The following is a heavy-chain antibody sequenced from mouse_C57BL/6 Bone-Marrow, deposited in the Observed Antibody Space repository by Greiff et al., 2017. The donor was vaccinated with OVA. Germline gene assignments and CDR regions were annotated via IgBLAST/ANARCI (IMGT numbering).Heavy chain of an antibody. CDR3: ARSYYNGSSYDYFDY. Sequence: QVQLQQPGAELVRPGSSVKLSCKASGYTFTSYWMHWVKQRPIQGLEWIGNIDPSDSETHYNQKFKDKATLTVDKSSSTAYMQLSSLTSEDSAVYYCARSYYNGSSYDYFDYWGQGTTLTVSS. D-gene: IGHD1-1*01. V-gene: IGHV1-52*01. CDR2: IDPSDSET. CDR1: GYTFTSYW. J-gene: IGHJ2*01.